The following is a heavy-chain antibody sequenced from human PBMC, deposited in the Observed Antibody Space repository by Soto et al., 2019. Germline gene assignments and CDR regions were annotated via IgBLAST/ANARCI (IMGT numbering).Heavy chain of an antibody. CDR1: GGSISNYY. CDR3: ERDGGGDYEDYHYGMDV. J-gene: IGHJ6*02. Sequence: SETLSLTCIVSGGSISNYYWSWIRQPAGKGLEWIGRIYSSGSTNYNPSLKSRVTMSVDTSKNQFSLKLSSVTAADTAVYYCERDGGGDYEDYHYGMDVWGQGTTVTVSS. CDR2: IYSSGST. D-gene: IGHD2-21*02. V-gene: IGHV4-4*07.